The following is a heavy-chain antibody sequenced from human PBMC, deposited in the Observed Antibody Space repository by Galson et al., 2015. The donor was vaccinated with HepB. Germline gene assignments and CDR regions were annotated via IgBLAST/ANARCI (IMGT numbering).Heavy chain of an antibody. CDR1: GYTFTGNY. Sequence: SVKVSCKASGYTFTGNYMHWVRQAPGQGLEWMGWINPNSGGTNYAQGFQGRVTMTRDTSISTAYMELSRLRSDDTAMYYCARVGYCGSTSCDPFDAFDIWGQGTMATVSS. D-gene: IGHD2-2*01. V-gene: IGHV1-2*02. J-gene: IGHJ3*02. CDR2: INPNSGGT. CDR3: ARVGYCGSTSCDPFDAFDI.